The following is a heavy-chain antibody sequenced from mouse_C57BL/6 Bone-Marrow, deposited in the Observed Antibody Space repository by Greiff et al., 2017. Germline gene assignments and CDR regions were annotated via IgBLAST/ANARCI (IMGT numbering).Heavy chain of an antibody. CDR3: ARSLYGTWFAY. D-gene: IGHD1-1*01. Sequence: VQLQQPGAELVMPGASVKLSCKASGYTFTSYWMHWVKQRPGQGLEWIGEIDPSDSYTNYNQKFKGKATLTVDKSSSTAYMQLSSLTSKDSAVYYCARSLYGTWFAYWGQGTLVTVSA. CDR1: GYTFTSYW. J-gene: IGHJ3*01. V-gene: IGHV1-69*01. CDR2: IDPSDSYT.